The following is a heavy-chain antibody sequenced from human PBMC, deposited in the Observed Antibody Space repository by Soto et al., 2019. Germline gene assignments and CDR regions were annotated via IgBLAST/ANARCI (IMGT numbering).Heavy chain of an antibody. Sequence: QVQLVQSGAEVKKPGSSVKVSRKASGGSFRREAINWLRQAPGQGPEWMGNILPFFGAADYAQKFQGRVTVTADMSTTTVYMELNSLRVEDTAVYYCARGHAFGGNSDAVDVWGQGTTVIVSS. CDR1: GGSFRREA. V-gene: IGHV1-69*14. D-gene: IGHD2-15*01. CDR2: ILPFFGAA. CDR3: ARGHAFGGNSDAVDV. J-gene: IGHJ3*01.